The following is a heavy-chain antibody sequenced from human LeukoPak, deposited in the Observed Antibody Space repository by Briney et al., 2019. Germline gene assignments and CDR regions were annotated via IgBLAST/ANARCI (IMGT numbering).Heavy chain of an antibody. J-gene: IGHJ4*02. V-gene: IGHV4-61*01. Sequence: TETLSLTCSVSGGSVSSGNNYWNWIRQPPGKGLEWIGYMYYSGSTHYNPSLKSRVTISVDTSKNQLSLKLSSVTAADTAVYYCARGGSESPYYFEYWGQGTLVTVSS. CDR1: GGSVSSGNNY. D-gene: IGHD1-26*01. CDR2: MYYSGST. CDR3: ARGGSESPYYFEY.